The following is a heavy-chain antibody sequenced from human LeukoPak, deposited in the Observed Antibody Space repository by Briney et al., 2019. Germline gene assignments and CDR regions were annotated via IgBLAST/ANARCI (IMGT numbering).Heavy chain of an antibody. V-gene: IGHV1-2*02. J-gene: IGHJ3*02. CDR2: INPNSGGT. Sequence: GASVKVSCKASGYTFTGYYMHWVRQAPGQGLEWMGWINPNSGGTNYPQKFQGRVTMTRDTSISTAYMELSRLRSDDTAVYYCARGDWLDAFDIWGQGTMVTVSS. D-gene: IGHD2-21*01. CDR3: ARGDWLDAFDI. CDR1: GYTFTGYY.